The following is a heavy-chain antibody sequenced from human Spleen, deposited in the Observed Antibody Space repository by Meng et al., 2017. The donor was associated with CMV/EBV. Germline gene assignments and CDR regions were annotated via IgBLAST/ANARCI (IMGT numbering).Heavy chain of an antibody. V-gene: IGHV2-70D*14. D-gene: IGHD3-10*01. CDR3: ARDVYYGSGNFAYYFDY. CDR1: GFSLSTSGMR. CDR2: IDWDDDK. J-gene: IGHJ4*02. Sequence: SGPTLVKPTQTLTLTCTFSGFSLSTSGMRVSWIRQPPGKALEWLARIDWDDDKFYSTSLKTRLTISKDTSKNQVVLTMTNMDPVDTATYFCARDVYYGSGNFAYYFDYWGLGTLVTVSS.